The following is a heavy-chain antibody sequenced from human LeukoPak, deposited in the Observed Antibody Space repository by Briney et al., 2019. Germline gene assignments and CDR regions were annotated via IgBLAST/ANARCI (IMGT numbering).Heavy chain of an antibody. D-gene: IGHD6-19*01. CDR1: GFTFSHYS. CDR3: ARRFTSGRGFFDY. Sequence: GGSLRLSCAASGFTFSHYSMNWVRQAPGKGLEWVSYISSSSTIIYYADSVKGRFTISRDNAKNSLYLQMNSLRDEDTAVYYRARRFTSGRGFFDYWGQGILVTVSS. CDR2: ISSSSTII. V-gene: IGHV3-48*02. J-gene: IGHJ4*02.